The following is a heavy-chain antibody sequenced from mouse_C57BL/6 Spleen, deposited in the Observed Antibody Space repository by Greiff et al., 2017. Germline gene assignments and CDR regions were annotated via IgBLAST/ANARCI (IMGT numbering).Heavy chain of an antibody. Sequence: VKLQQSGGGLVKPGGSLTLSCAASGFTFSDYGMHWVRQAPEKGLEWVAYISSGSSTFYYADTVTVLATISRDNAKNTQFLQMTSLRSEDTAMYYCAADDPFAYWCQGTLVTVSA. CDR3: AADDPFAY. CDR2: ISSGSSTF. V-gene: IGHV5-17*01. J-gene: IGHJ3*01. CDR1: GFTFSDYG.